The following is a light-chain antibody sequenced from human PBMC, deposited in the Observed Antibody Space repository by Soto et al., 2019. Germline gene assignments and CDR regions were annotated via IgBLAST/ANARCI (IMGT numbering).Light chain of an antibody. CDR1: QTISTD. V-gene: IGKV3-15*01. Sequence: EVVMTQSPAPVYVFPGQGVTLSCRASQTISTDLAWYQQKPGQARRLLIYGASTRATGVPDRFSGGGSGTEFTLTISSLQSEDFAFYYCQQNNKWPPVTFGGATKVEIK. CDR2: GAS. J-gene: IGKJ4*01. CDR3: QQNNKWPPVT.